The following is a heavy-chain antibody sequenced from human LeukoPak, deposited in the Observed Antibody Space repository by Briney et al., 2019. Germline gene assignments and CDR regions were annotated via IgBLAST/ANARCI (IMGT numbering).Heavy chain of an antibody. D-gene: IGHD2-2*01. V-gene: IGHV4-4*09. CDR3: ARHIRYCSSTSCINWFDP. J-gene: IGHJ5*02. Sequence: SETLSLTCTVSGGSISSYYWSWIRQPPGKGLEWIGYIYTSGSTNYNPSLKSRVTISVGTSKNQFSLKLSSVTAADTAVYYCARHIRYCSSTSCINWFDPWGQGTLVTVSS. CDR2: IYTSGST. CDR1: GGSISSYY.